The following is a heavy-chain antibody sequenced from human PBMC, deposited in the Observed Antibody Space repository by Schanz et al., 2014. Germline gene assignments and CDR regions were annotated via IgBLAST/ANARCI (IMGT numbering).Heavy chain of an antibody. V-gene: IGHV1-46*01. Sequence: QVQLVQSGGEMKKPGASVKVSCKASGITFSTYVVVCVRQAPGQGLEWMGIVNPSVRGTHFAREFQGRVTVTSDTSTSTVYMELSGLRSEDTALYYCATMWAYCTITTCHTLEPFDVWGQGTMVTVSS. J-gene: IGHJ3*01. CDR2: VNPSVRGT. D-gene: IGHD2-2*01. CDR1: GITFSTYV. CDR3: ATMWAYCTITTCHTLEPFDV.